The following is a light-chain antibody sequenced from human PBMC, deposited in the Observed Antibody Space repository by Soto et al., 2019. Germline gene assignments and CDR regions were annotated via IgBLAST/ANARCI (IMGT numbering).Light chain of an antibody. CDR2: WAS. CDR3: HRYRSIPYS. CDR1: ESVFYSSSNKNY. Sequence: IVMTQSPDSLAVSLGERVTINCKSSESVFYSSSNKNYLAWFQQHPGQPPRLLISWASSRESGVPDRFSGSGSETDFTLTISRLQAEDVAMYFCHRYRSIPYSFGQGTKLEIK. V-gene: IGKV4-1*01. J-gene: IGKJ2*03.